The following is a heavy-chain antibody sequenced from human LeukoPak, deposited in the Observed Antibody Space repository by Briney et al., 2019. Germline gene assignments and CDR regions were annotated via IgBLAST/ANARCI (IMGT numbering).Heavy chain of an antibody. CDR1: WFTLSSYL. CDR3: GTEGYCSGGSCYSAGHYSYGMDV. CDR2: IKQGGSEN. V-gene: IGHV3-7*01. J-gene: IGHJ6*02. Sequence: PGGPLPLSRAAWWFTLSSYLVSELRQPPGKGREGVANIKQGGSENNYVNPVERRLTISTDNAKNSLYLQMNSLRAEDTAVYYCGTEGYCSGGSCYSAGHYSYGMDVWGQGTTVTVSS. D-gene: IGHD2-15*01.